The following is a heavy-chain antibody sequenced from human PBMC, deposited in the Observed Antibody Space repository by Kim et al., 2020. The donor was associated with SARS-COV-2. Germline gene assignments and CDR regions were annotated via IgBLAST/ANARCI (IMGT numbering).Heavy chain of an antibody. CDR3: AREGGGSSGWSWFDT. Sequence: GGSLRLSCAASGFTFSSYSMNWVRQAPGKGLEWVSAISSSSSYIYYADSVKGRFTISRDNAKNSLYLQMNSLRAEDTAVYYCAREGGGSSGWSWFDTWGQGTLGTVSS. V-gene: IGHV3-21*01. CDR1: GFTFSSYS. CDR2: ISSSSSYI. J-gene: IGHJ5*02. D-gene: IGHD6-19*01.